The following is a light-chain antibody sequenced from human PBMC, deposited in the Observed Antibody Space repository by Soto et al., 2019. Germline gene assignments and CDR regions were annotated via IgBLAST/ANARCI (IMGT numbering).Light chain of an antibody. CDR2: KAS. J-gene: IGKJ1*01. V-gene: IGKV1-5*03. Sequence: DFQLTQSPSTLSASAGDRVTITCRASQTISSWLAWYQQKPGKAPKLLIYKASTLKSGVPSRFSGSGSGTEFTLTISRLEPEDFAVYFCQQYGTSPRTFGQGTKVDIK. CDR1: QTISSW. CDR3: QQYGTSPRT.